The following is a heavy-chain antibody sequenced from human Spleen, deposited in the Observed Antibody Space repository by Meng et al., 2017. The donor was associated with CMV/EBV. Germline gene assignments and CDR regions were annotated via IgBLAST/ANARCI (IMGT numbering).Heavy chain of an antibody. D-gene: IGHD7-27*01. CDR3: ARDNNWGPDY. V-gene: IGHV1-2*02. Sequence: ASVKVSCKVSGYTFTAHYFHWVRQAPGQGLERMGWIHPHRGDTNYAQQFQGRVTLTRDTSINTGYMELTRLTSDDTAVYYCARDNNWGPDYWGQGTLVTVSS. CDR1: GYTFTAHY. CDR2: IHPHRGDT. J-gene: IGHJ4*02.